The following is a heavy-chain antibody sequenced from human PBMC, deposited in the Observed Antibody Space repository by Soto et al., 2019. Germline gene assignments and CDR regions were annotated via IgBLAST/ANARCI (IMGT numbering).Heavy chain of an antibody. CDR2: INHSGST. V-gene: IGHV4-34*01. CDR1: GGSFSGYY. Sequence: LTCAVYGGSFSGYYWSWIRQPPGKGLEWIGEINHSGSTNYNPSLKSRVTISVDTSKNQFSLKLSSVSAADTAVYYCARGNGRRTVVIVVVPAAISRGNWFDPWGQGTLVTVSS. D-gene: IGHD2-2*03. CDR3: ARGNGRRTVVIVVVPAAISRGNWFDP. J-gene: IGHJ5*02.